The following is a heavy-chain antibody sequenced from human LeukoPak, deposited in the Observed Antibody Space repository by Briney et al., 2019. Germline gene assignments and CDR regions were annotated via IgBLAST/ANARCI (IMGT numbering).Heavy chain of an antibody. Sequence: SETLSLTCTVSGYPISSGYYWGWIRQPPGKGLEWIGEINHSGSTNYNPSLKSRVTISVDTSKNQFSLKLSSVTAADTAVYYCAREGAIRSGYDYWGQGTLVTVSS. J-gene: IGHJ4*02. CDR2: INHSGST. D-gene: IGHD3-22*01. V-gene: IGHV4-38-2*02. CDR1: GYPISSGYY. CDR3: AREGAIRSGYDY.